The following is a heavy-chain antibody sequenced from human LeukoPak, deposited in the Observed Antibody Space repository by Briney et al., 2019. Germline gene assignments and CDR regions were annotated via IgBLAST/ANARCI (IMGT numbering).Heavy chain of an antibody. Sequence: TGRSLRLSCAASGFTFSSYAMSWVRQAPGKGLEWVSAISGSGGSTYYADSVKGRFTISRDNSKNTLYLQMNSLRAEDTAVYYCARDISGYFDYWGQGTLVTVSS. V-gene: IGHV3-23*01. CDR2: ISGSGGST. D-gene: IGHD3-22*01. J-gene: IGHJ4*02. CDR1: GFTFSSYA. CDR3: ARDISGYFDY.